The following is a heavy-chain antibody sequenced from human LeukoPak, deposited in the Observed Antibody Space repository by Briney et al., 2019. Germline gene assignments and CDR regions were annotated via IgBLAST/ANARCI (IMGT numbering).Heavy chain of an antibody. J-gene: IGHJ4*02. CDR1: GYTFTRYY. CDR2: INPSGGST. V-gene: IGHV1-46*01. Sequence: ASVKVSCKASGYTFTRYYMHWVRQVPGQGLEWMGIINPSGGSTRYAQKFQGRVTMTRDTSTSTVYMELSSLRSEDTAVYYCVRDYDSSGYFDYWGQGTLVTVSS. CDR3: VRDYDSSGYFDY. D-gene: IGHD3-22*01.